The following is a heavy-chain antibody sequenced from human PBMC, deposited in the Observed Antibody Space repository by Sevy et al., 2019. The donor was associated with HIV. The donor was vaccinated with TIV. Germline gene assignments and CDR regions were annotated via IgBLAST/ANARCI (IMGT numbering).Heavy chain of an antibody. J-gene: IGHJ4*02. Sequence: GGSLRLSCAASGFTFSTYAMSWVRQAPGKGLEWVSAISGSGGSTYYGDSVKGRFTISRDNSKNTLYLQMNSLRAEDTAVYYCAKDRVSGTYYTGDFDYWGQGTLVTVSS. D-gene: IGHD3-10*01. CDR3: AKDRVSGTYYTGDFDY. CDR1: GFTFSTYA. V-gene: IGHV3-23*01. CDR2: ISGSGGST.